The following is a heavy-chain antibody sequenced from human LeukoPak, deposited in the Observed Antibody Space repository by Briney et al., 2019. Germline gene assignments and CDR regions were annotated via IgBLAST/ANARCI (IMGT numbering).Heavy chain of an antibody. V-gene: IGHV4-39*07. D-gene: IGHD3-22*01. Sequence: SETPSLTCTVSGGSISSSRYYWGWLRQPPGKGLEWIGSIYYSGSTYYNPSLKSRVTISVDTSKNQFSLKLSSVTAADTAVYYCARGANYYDSSGYYYLFDYWGQGTLVTVSS. J-gene: IGHJ4*02. CDR3: ARGANYYDSSGYYYLFDY. CDR1: GGSISSSRYY. CDR2: IYYSGST.